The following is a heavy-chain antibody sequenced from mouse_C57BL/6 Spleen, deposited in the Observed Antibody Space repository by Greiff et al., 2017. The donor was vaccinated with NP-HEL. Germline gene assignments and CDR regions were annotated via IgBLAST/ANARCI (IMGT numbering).Heavy chain of an antibody. CDR3: ARRDGPHWYFDV. J-gene: IGHJ1*03. CDR1: GFTFSDYG. Sequence: DVKLVESGGGLVKPGGSLKLSCAASGFTFSDYGMHWVRQAPEKGLEWVAYISSGSSTIYYADTVKGRFTISRDNAKNTLFLQMTSLRSEDTAMYYCARRDGPHWYFDVWGTGTTVTVSS. D-gene: IGHD2-3*01. CDR2: ISSGSSTI. V-gene: IGHV5-17*01.